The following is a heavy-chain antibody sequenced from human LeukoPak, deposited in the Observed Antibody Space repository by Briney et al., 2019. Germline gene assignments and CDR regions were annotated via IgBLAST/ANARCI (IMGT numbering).Heavy chain of an antibody. V-gene: IGHV3-48*03. Sequence: GGSLRLSCAASGFTFSNYEMNWVRQAPGKGLEWLSYISGSAATIYYADSVQGRFTISRDNAKNSLYLQMNSLRAEDTAVYYCARMTTVTHYWGQGTLVPVSS. J-gene: IGHJ4*02. CDR1: GFTFSNYE. CDR3: ARMTTVTHY. CDR2: ISGSAATI. D-gene: IGHD4-17*01.